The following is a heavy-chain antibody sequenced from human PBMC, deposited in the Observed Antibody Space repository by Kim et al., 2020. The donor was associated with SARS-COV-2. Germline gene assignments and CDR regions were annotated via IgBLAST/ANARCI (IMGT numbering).Heavy chain of an antibody. CDR2: IIPIFGIA. J-gene: IGHJ6*03. V-gene: IGHV1-69*04. CDR1: GGTFSSYA. Sequence: SVKVSCKASGGTFSSYAISWVRQAPGQGLEWMGRIIPIFGIANYAQKFQGRVTITADKSTSTAYMELSSLRSEDTAVYYCARAREVVVAASKNAPRYYYYMDVWGKGTTVTVSS. CDR3: ARAREVVVAASKNAPRYYYYMDV. D-gene: IGHD2-15*01.